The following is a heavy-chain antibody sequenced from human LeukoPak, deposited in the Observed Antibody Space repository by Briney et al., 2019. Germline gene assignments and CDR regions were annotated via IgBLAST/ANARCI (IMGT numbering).Heavy chain of an antibody. CDR3: ATLGWRIPRDWDY. Sequence: GGSLRLSCAASGFTVSSNYMSWVRQAPGKGLEWVSVIYSGGSTYYADSVKGRFTISRDNSKNTLYLQMNSLRAEDTAVYYCATLGWRIPRDWDYWGQGTLVTVSS. CDR2: IYSGGST. J-gene: IGHJ4*02. D-gene: IGHD2-21*01. CDR1: GFTVSSNY. V-gene: IGHV3-66*01.